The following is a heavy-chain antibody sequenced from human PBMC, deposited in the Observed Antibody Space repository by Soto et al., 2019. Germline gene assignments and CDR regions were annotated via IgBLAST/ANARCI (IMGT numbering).Heavy chain of an antibody. CDR3: ASAAVTGTAGLDF. V-gene: IGHV1-2*02. CDR1: GYTFSGFY. D-gene: IGHD6-19*01. Sequence: ASVKVSCKASGYTFSGFYMRWVRQAPGQGLEWMGWINPNRGGTKSAEKFQGRVTMTRDTSISTAYMELSRLTSDDTAVYYCASAAVTGTAGLDFWGQGTQVTVSS. CDR2: INPNRGGT. J-gene: IGHJ4*02.